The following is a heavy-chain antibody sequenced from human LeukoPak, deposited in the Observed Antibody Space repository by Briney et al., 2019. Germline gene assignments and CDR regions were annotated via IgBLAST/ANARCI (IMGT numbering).Heavy chain of an antibody. CDR3: ASSYDSSGYRLDY. CDR2: IYYTGNT. CDR1: GGSISNYY. J-gene: IGHJ4*02. V-gene: IGHV4-59*08. D-gene: IGHD3-22*01. Sequence: SETLSLTCTVSGGSISNYYWRWIRQSPGKGREWIGYIYYTGNTNYNPSLESRVIISVDTSKSQFSRKLSSVTAADTAVYYCASSYDSSGYRLDYWGQGTLVTVSS.